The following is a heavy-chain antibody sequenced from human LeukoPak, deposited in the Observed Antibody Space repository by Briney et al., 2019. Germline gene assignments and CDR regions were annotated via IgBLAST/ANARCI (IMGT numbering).Heavy chain of an antibody. Sequence: PSETLSLTCTVSGGSISSSSYYWGWIRQPPGKGLEWIGSIYYSGSTYYNPSLKSRVTISEDTSKNQFSLKLSSVTAADTAVYYCARRRYYDSSGYHYYFFDYWGQGTLVTVSS. D-gene: IGHD3-22*01. V-gene: IGHV4-39*07. CDR3: ARRRYYDSSGYHYYFFDY. J-gene: IGHJ4*02. CDR2: IYYSGST. CDR1: GGSISSSSYY.